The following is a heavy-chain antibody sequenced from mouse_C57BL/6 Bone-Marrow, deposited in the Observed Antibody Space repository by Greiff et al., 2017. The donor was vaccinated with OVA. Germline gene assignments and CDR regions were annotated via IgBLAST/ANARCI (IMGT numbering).Heavy chain of an antibody. J-gene: IGHJ3*01. V-gene: IGHV1-55*01. D-gene: IGHD2-3*01. Sequence: QVQLKQPGAELVKPGASVKMSCKASGYTFTSYWITWVKQRPGQGLEWIGDIYPGSGSTNYNEKFKSKATLTVDTSSSTAYMQLSSLTSEDSAVYYCARRGDGYYVFAYWGQGTLVTVSA. CDR1: GYTFTSYW. CDR2: IYPGSGST. CDR3: ARRGDGYYVFAY.